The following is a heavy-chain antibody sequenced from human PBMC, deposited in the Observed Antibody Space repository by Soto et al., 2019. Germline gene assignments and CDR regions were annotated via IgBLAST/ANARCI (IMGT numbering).Heavy chain of an antibody. D-gene: IGHD6-13*01. Sequence: EVQLVESGGGLVQPGGSLRLSCAASGFTFSSYAMNWVRQAPRKRLEYVSAISGNGGSTYYANSVKGRFTISRDNPKNTLYLQMGSLRAEDMAVYYCARLNLIAAAFDYWGQGTLVTVSS. V-gene: IGHV3-64*01. J-gene: IGHJ4*02. CDR3: ARLNLIAAAFDY. CDR2: ISGNGGST. CDR1: GFTFSSYA.